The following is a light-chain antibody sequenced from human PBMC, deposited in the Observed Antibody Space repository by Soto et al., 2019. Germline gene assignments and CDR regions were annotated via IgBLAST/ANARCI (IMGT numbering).Light chain of an antibody. CDR3: QSYDSSLSGSYV. J-gene: IGLJ1*01. Sequence: QSVLTQPPSVSGAPGQRVTISCTGSSSNIAAGYDVNWYQQLPGAAPKLLIFGNSNRPSGVPDRFSGSKSGTSASLAITGLQAEDEADYYCQSYDSSLSGSYVFGTGTKLTVL. V-gene: IGLV1-40*01. CDR1: SSNIAAGYD. CDR2: GNS.